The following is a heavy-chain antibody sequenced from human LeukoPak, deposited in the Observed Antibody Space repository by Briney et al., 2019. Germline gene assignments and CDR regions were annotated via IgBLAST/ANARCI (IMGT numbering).Heavy chain of an antibody. Sequence: PWGSMVLSCAASGFTFSSYEMNWVRQAPGKGLEWVSYISSSGSTIYYADSVKGRFTISIDNAKNSLYLQMNSLRAEDTAVYYCASQKGRIAVAVDYWDGGTVVTVSS. CDR3: ASQKGRIAVAVDY. D-gene: IGHD6-19*01. CDR2: ISSSGSTI. CDR1: GFTFSSYE. J-gene: IGHJ4*02. V-gene: IGHV3-48*03.